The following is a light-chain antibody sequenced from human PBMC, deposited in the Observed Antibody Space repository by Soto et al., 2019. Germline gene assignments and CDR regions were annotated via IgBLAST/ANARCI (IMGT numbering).Light chain of an antibody. V-gene: IGKV2-30*01. CDR2: KVS. CDR3: MQGTYPST. CDR1: QSLVYSDGNTY. J-gene: IGKJ2*01. Sequence: DVVMTQSPLSLPITLGQPASISCRSSQSLVYSDGNTYLNWFQQRPGQSPRRLIYKVSNRDPGVPNRFSGSGSGTDFTLKISRVEAEDVGVYYCMQGTYPSTFGQGTNLEIK.